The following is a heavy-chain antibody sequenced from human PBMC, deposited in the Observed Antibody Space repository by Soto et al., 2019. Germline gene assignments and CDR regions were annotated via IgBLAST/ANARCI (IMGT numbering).Heavy chain of an antibody. Sequence: SETLSLTCTVSGGSISSGGYYWSWIRQPPGKGLEWIGEINHSGSTNYNPSLKSRVTISVDTSKNQFSLKLSSVTAADTAVYYCAKDGGSFYYYGMDVWGQGTTVTVSS. CDR1: GGSISSGGYY. J-gene: IGHJ6*02. V-gene: IGHV4-39*07. CDR3: AKDGGSFYYYGMDV. D-gene: IGHD3-10*01. CDR2: INHSGST.